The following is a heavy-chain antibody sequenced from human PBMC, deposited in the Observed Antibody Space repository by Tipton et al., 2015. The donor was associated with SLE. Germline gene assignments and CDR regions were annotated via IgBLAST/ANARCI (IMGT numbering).Heavy chain of an antibody. Sequence: SLRLSCEVSGFTFRDSWMSWVRQAPGMGLEWVASIKHDGNDKYHVDSVRGRFAISRDNTKDSLYLQMSSLRAEDTAVYYCARLYSDYVWGSFRLAFFDSWGRGTLVTVSS. CDR3: ARLYSDYVWGSFRLAFFDS. V-gene: IGHV3-7*01. J-gene: IGHJ4*02. D-gene: IGHD3-16*02. CDR2: IKHDGNDK. CDR1: GFTFRDSW.